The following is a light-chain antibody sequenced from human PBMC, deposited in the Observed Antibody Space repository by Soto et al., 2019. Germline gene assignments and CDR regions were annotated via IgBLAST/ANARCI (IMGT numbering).Light chain of an antibody. V-gene: IGLV1-44*01. J-gene: IGLJ2*01. CDR1: GSNIGSHT. CDR2: TDD. CDR3: VTWDDSLNGPV. Sequence: QSALTQPPSASGTPGQRVTISCSGSGSNIGSHTVNWYQQLPGTAPKLLIYTDDQRPSAVPDRFSGSKSGISASLAISGLQSEDEADYHCVTWDDSLNGPVFGGGTKVTVL.